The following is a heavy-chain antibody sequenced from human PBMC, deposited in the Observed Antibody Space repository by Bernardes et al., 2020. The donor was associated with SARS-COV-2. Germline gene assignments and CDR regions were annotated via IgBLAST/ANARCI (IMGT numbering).Heavy chain of an antibody. D-gene: IGHD5-18*01. V-gene: IGHV4-39*01. CDR3: ARSFIQLWLVDHWYFDL. J-gene: IGHJ2*01. Sequence: SETLSLTCTVSGGSISSSSYYWGWIRQPPGKGLEWIGSIYYSGSTYYNPSLKSRVTISVDTSKNQFSLKLSSVTAADTAVYYCARSFIQLWLVDHWYFDLWGRGTLVTVSS. CDR1: GGSISSSSYY. CDR2: IYYSGST.